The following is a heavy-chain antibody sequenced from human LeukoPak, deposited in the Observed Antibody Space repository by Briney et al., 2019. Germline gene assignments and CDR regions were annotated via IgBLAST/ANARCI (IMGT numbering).Heavy chain of an antibody. V-gene: IGHV3-20*04. CDR3: ARGYCSSTSCYFDY. CDR1: GFSVSSNY. Sequence: PGGSLRLSCVASGFSVSSNYMSWVRQAPGKGLEWVSGINWNGGSTGYADSVKGRFTISRDNAKNSLYLQMNSLRAEDTALYYCARGYCSSTSCYFDYWGQGTLVTVSS. CDR2: INWNGGST. D-gene: IGHD2-2*01. J-gene: IGHJ4*02.